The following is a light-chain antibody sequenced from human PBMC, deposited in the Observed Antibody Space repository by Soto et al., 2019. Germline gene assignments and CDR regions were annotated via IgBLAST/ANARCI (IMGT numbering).Light chain of an antibody. J-gene: IGLJ1*01. CDR3: GSYGANNIFYV. CDR1: SSDVGDSNY. V-gene: IGLV2-8*01. Sequence: QSALTQPPSASGSPGQSVTISCTGTSSDVGDSNYVSWYQQHPGKAPKLMIYEVNKRPSGVPDRFSGSKSGNTASLTVSGLQAEDEADYYCGSYGANNIFYVFGTGTKLTVL. CDR2: EVN.